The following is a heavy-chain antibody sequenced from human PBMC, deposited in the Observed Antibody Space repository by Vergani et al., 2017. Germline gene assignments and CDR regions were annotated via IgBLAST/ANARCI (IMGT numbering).Heavy chain of an antibody. Sequence: VQLVESGGGVVQPGRSLRLSCAASGFTFSSYSMNWVRQAPGKGLEWVSYISSSSSTIYYADSVKGRFTISRDNAKNSLYLQMNSLRAEDTAVYYCASTKLGRAFDYWGQGTLVTVSS. CDR3: ASTKLGRAFDY. D-gene: IGHD7-27*01. V-gene: IGHV3-48*01. CDR1: GFTFSSYS. CDR2: ISSSSSTI. J-gene: IGHJ4*02.